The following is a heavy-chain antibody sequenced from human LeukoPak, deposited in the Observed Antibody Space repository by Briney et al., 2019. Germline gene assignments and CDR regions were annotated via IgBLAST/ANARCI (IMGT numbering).Heavy chain of an antibody. D-gene: IGHD1-14*01. CDR3: ARSNQADGY. CDR2: INPGGSSI. CDR1: GFTFSSYW. Sequence: GGSLRLSCAASGFTFSSYWMHWVRQVPGKGLVWVARINPGGSSITYADSVKGRFTISRDNAKNTRYLQMDSLRAEDTGVYYCARSNQADGYWGQGTLVTVSS. J-gene: IGHJ4*02. V-gene: IGHV3-74*01.